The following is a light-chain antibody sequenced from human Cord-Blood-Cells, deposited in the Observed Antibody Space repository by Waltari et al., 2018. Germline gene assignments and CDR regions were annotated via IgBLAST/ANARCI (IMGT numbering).Light chain of an antibody. V-gene: IGKV1-39*01. CDR1: QSISSY. CDR3: LQSYSTPPYT. Sequence: DIQMTQTPSSLSASVGDKGTITCRASQSISSYLNWYQQKPGKAPKLLIYAASSLQSGVPSRFSGSGSATDLTLTISSLQPVDFATYYCLQSYSTPPYTFGQGPKLEIK. J-gene: IGKJ2*01. CDR2: AAS.